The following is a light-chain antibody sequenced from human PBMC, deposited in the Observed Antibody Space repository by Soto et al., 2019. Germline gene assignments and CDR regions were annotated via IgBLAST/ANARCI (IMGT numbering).Light chain of an antibody. CDR2: GAS. Sequence: EIVLTQSPGTLSLSPGERATLSCRASQSVSSSYLAWYQQKPGQAPRPLIYGASSRAIGIPDMFSGSGSGTDFTLTISRLEPEDFEVYYCQKYGSSQWTFGQGTKVEIK. CDR3: QKYGSSQWT. V-gene: IGKV3-20*01. CDR1: QSVSSSY. J-gene: IGKJ1*01.